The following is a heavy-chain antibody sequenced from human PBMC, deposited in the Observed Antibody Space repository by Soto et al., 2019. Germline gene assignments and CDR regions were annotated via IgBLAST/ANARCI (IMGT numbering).Heavy chain of an antibody. CDR2: ISSSSRTT. V-gene: IGHV3-48*02. D-gene: IGHD5-18*01. Sequence: GGSLRLSCAASGFTFSSYSMNWVRQAPGKGLEWVSYISSSSRTTYYADSVKGRFTISRDNAKNSLYLQMNSLRDEDTAVYYCATESVDTAMEQRIGMDVWGQGTTVTVSS. J-gene: IGHJ6*02. CDR1: GFTFSSYS. CDR3: ATESVDTAMEQRIGMDV.